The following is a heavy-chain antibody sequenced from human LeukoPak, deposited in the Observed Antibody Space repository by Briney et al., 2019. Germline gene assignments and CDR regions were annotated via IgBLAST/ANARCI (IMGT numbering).Heavy chain of an antibody. CDR1: GESFSAYF. CDR3: ARGSSFDGYCSAGACDAGYYDS. V-gene: IGHV4-34*01. J-gene: IGHJ4*02. CDR2: INHRGSS. Sequence: SETLSLTCAVYGESFSAYFWNWIRQAPGKPLEYIGEINHRGSSHYNPSLKTRVTLSVDTSKIQFSLKLTSVTAADTAVYFCARGSSFDGYCSAGACDAGYYDSWGQGTPVTVSS. D-gene: IGHD2-15*01.